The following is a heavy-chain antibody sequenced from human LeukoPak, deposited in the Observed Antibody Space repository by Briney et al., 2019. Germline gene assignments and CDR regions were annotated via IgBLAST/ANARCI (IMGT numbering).Heavy chain of an antibody. J-gene: IGHJ4*02. CDR1: GYTFTGYY. Sequence: ASVKVSCKASGYTFTGYYIYWVRQAPGQGLEWMGWINPNSGGANYAQKFQVRVTITRDRSSSTAYMELSRLRSDDTAVYYCARGRDELDYWGQGTLVTVSS. CDR2: INPNSGGA. V-gene: IGHV1-2*02. CDR3: ARGRDELDY. D-gene: IGHD1-1*01.